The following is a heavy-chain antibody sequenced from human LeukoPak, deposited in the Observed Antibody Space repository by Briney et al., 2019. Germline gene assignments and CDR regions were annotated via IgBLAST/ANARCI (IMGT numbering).Heavy chain of an antibody. CDR1: GYTFTSYY. CDR2: INPNSGGT. D-gene: IGHD2-2*01. CDR3: ARGTRYCSSTSCSKTDY. J-gene: IGHJ4*02. V-gene: IGHV1-2*02. Sequence: GASVKVSCKASGYTFTSYYMHWVRQAPGQGLEWMGWINPNSGGTNYAQKFQGRVTMTRDTSISTAYMELSRLRSDDTAVYYCARGTRYCSSTSCSKTDYWGQGTLVTVSS.